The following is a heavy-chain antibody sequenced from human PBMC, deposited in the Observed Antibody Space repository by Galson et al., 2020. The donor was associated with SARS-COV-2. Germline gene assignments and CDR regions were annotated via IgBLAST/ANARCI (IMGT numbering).Heavy chain of an antibody. V-gene: IGHV3-74*01. CDR3: ARAYGSGTFDY. CDR1: GFTFSSYW. J-gene: IGHJ4*02. Sequence: GESLKISCAASGFTFSSYWMHWVRQAPGKGLVWVSRINSDGRSTSYADSVKGRFTISRDNAKNTLYLQMNSLRAEDTAVYYCARAYGSGTFDYWGQGTLVTVSS. CDR2: INSDGRST. D-gene: IGHD3-10*01.